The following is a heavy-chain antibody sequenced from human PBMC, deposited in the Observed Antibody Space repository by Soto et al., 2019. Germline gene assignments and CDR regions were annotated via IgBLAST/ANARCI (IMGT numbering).Heavy chain of an antibody. V-gene: IGHV4-39*01. Sequence: SETLSLTCSVSGGSISRNNNYWGWIRQPPGKGLEWIGSLYYTDYTDSNPSLRSRVTISVDTSKNQFSLKLTSVTAADTAVYYCARLLYYDISPGYLRPYHYYGMDVWGQGTTVTVSS. CDR1: GGSISRNNNY. CDR2: LYYTDYT. D-gene: IGHD3-9*01. CDR3: ARLLYYDISPGYLRPYHYYGMDV. J-gene: IGHJ6*02.